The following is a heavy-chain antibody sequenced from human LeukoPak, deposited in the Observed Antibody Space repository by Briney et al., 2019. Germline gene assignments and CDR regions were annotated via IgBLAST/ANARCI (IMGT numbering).Heavy chain of an antibody. Sequence: GGSLRLSCAASGFTFSSYSMNWVRQAPGKGLECVSSISSSSSYIYYADSVKGRFTISRDNAKNSLYLQMNSLRAEDTAVYYCARVGEKYCSGGSCYSDFDYWGQGTLVTVSS. CDR1: GFTFSSYS. CDR2: ISSSSSYI. D-gene: IGHD2-15*01. J-gene: IGHJ4*02. CDR3: ARVGEKYCSGGSCYSDFDY. V-gene: IGHV3-21*01.